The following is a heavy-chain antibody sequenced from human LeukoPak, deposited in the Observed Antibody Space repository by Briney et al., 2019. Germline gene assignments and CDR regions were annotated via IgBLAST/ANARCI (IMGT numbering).Heavy chain of an antibody. J-gene: IGHJ4*02. CDR3: ARALEVDGGSDY. V-gene: IGHV1-46*01. Sequence: ASVKVSCKASGYTFTSYYMHWVRQAPGQGLEWMGIINPSGGSTSYAQKFQGRVTMTRNTSISTAYMELSSLRSEDTAVYYCARALEVDGGSDYWGQGILVTVSS. CDR1: GYTFTSYY. D-gene: IGHD3-16*01. CDR2: INPSGGST.